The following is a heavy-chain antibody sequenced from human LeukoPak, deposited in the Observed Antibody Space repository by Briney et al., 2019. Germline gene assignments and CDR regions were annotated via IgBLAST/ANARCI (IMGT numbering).Heavy chain of an antibody. J-gene: IGHJ3*01. CDR1: GYTFTSYG. D-gene: IGHD3-3*01. Sequence: ASVKVSCKASGYTFTSYGITWVRQAPGQGLEWIGWISAYNGNTNFAQKIQGRVTMTTDTPTTTVYMELRSLRSDDTAVYYCARIQRIALFGVVLADAFDVWGQGTTVTVSS. CDR3: ARIQRIALFGVVLADAFDV. CDR2: ISAYNGNT. V-gene: IGHV1-18*01.